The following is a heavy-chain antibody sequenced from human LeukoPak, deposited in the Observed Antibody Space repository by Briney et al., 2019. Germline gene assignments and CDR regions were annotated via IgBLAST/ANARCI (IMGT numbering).Heavy chain of an antibody. Sequence: GGSLRLSCAASGFTFSSYAMSWVRQAPGKGLEWVSAISGSGGSTYYADSVKGRFTISRDNSKNTLYLQMNSLRAEDTAFYYCARGLAAAGTEGYWGQGTLVTVSS. CDR3: ARGLAAAGTEGY. V-gene: IGHV3-23*01. D-gene: IGHD6-13*01. CDR1: GFTFSSYA. J-gene: IGHJ4*02. CDR2: ISGSGGST.